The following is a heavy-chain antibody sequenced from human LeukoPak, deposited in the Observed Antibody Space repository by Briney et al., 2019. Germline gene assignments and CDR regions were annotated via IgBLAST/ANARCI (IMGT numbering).Heavy chain of an antibody. D-gene: IGHD6-13*01. CDR2: IYYSAST. J-gene: IGHJ4*02. V-gene: IGHV4-39*02. CDR3: AGDRGSVAGIDY. CDR1: GGSISSSSYY. Sequence: SETLSLTCTVSGGSISSSSYYWGWIRQPPGKGLEWIGSIYYSASTFYNPSLKSRVTISVDTSKNQFSLKLSSVTAADTAVYFCAGDRGSVAGIDYWGQGTLVTVSS.